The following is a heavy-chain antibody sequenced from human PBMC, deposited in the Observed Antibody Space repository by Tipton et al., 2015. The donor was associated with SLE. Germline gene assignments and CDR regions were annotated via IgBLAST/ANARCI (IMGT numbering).Heavy chain of an antibody. CDR1: SGSFSSSNYY. V-gene: IGHV4-39*07. CDR2: INHSGST. Sequence: LRLSCTVSSGSFSSSNYYWGWIRQPPGKGLEWIGEINHSGSTNYNPSLKSRVTISVDTSKNQFSLRLNSVTAADSAIYYCARVGWYDYGMDVWGQGTTVNVS. J-gene: IGHJ6*02. CDR3: ARVGWYDYGMDV. D-gene: IGHD2-15*01.